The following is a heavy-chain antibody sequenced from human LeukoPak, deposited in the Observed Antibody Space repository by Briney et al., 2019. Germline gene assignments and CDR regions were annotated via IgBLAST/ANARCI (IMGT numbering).Heavy chain of an antibody. CDR1: GFTFTSYG. J-gene: IGHJ4*02. Sequence: PGGSLRLSCAASGFTFTSYGMNWVRQAPGKGLEWVAVISYDGSNKYYADSVKGRFTISRDNSKNTLYLQMNSLRAEDTAVYYCAKDGVATIMGGYFDYWGQGTLVTVSS. CDR2: ISYDGSNK. CDR3: AKDGVATIMGGYFDY. D-gene: IGHD5-12*01. V-gene: IGHV3-30*18.